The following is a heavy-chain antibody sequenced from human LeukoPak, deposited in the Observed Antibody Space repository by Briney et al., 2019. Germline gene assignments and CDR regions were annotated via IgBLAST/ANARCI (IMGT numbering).Heavy chain of an antibody. CDR1: GFTFSSYA. CDR3: AREIYDFGYYYYYYMDV. D-gene: IGHD3-3*01. Sequence: TGGSLRLSCAASGFTFSSYAMSWVRQAPGKGLEWVSAISGSGGSTYYADSVKGRFTISRDNSKNTLYLQMNSLRSEDTAVYYCAREIYDFGYYYYYYMDVWGKGTTVAVSS. CDR2: ISGSGGST. V-gene: IGHV3-23*01. J-gene: IGHJ6*03.